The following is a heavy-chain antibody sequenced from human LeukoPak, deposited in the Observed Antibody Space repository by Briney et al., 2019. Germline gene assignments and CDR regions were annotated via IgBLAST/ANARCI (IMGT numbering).Heavy chain of an antibody. D-gene: IGHD4-17*01. Sequence: GGSLRLSCAASGFIFSSYGMTWVRQAPGKGLEWISVISGSGGTTHYADSVKGRFTISRDNAKNSLYLQMNSLRAEDTAVYYCARRDYGDYGGAFDIWGQGTMVTVSS. J-gene: IGHJ3*02. CDR3: ARRDYGDYGGAFDI. CDR1: GFIFSSYG. CDR2: ISGSGGTT. V-gene: IGHV3-23*01.